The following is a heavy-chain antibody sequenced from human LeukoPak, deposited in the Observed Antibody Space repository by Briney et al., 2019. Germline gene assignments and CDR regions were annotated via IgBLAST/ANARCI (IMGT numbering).Heavy chain of an antibody. CDR3: ARRAAYYGPNDY. J-gene: IGHJ4*02. Sequence: SETLSLTCAVYGVSFSGYYWSWIRQPPGKGLEWIGEINHSGSTNYNPSLKSRVTISVDTSKNQFSLKLSSVTAADTAVYYCARRAAYYGPNDYWGQGTLVTVSS. D-gene: IGHD4/OR15-4a*01. CDR2: INHSGST. V-gene: IGHV4-34*01. CDR1: GVSFSGYY.